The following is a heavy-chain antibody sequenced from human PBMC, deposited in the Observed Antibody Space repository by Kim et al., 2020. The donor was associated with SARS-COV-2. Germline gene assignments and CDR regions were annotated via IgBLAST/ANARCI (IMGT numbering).Heavy chain of an antibody. J-gene: IGHJ5*02. CDR2: IRSKANSYAT. CDR1: GFTFSGSA. D-gene: IGHD2-15*01. V-gene: IGHV3-73*01. CDR3: TRHSLVVVAASPRVSVDP. Sequence: GGSLRLSCAASGFTFSGSAMHWVRQASGKGLEWVGRIRSKANSYATAYAASVKGRFTISRDDSKNTAYLQMNSLKTEDTAVYYCTRHSLVVVAASPRVSVDPWGQGTLVTVSS.